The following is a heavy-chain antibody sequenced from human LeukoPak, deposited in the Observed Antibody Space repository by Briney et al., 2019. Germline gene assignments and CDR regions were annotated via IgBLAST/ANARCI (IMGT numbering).Heavy chain of an antibody. D-gene: IGHD7-27*01. CDR2: IKEDGTKK. Sequence: GGSLRLSCAASGFTFSSYAMHWVRQAPGKGPEWVANIKEDGTKKYYVDSVRGRFTISRDNAENSLYLQMNSLREEDTAVYYCAKTGERDYWGRGTLVTVSS. V-gene: IGHV3-7*01. CDR3: AKTGERDY. CDR1: GFTFSSYA. J-gene: IGHJ4*02.